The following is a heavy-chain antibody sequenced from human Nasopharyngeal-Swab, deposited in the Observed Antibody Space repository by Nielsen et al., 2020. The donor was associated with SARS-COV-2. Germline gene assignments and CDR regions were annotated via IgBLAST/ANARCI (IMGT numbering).Heavy chain of an antibody. CDR3: TRERGYSYGRYYFDY. V-gene: IGHV3-49*04. D-gene: IGHD5-18*01. Sequence: GGSLRLSCTASGFTFGDYAVSWVRQAPGKGLGWVGFIRSKAYGGTTEYAASVKGRFTISRDDSKSIAYLQMNSLKTEDTAVYYCTRERGYSYGRYYFDYWGQGTLVTVSS. CDR1: GFTFGDYA. J-gene: IGHJ4*02. CDR2: IRSKAYGGTT.